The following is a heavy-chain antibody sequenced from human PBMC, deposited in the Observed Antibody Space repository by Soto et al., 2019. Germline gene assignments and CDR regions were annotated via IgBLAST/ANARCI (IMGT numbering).Heavy chain of an antibody. D-gene: IGHD2-15*01. Sequence: KTSETLSLTCTVSGASLSSISYYWGCIRQHPGKGLEWVGSIFFTGNIYYNPSLKSRVTISVDTSRNQFSLMVNSVTAADTAVYYCASRHCSGGSCYNPAFDSWRHGAMVTVSS. CDR1: GASLSSISYY. J-gene: IGHJ4*01. CDR2: IFFTGNI. V-gene: IGHV4-39*01. CDR3: ASRHCSGGSCYNPAFDS.